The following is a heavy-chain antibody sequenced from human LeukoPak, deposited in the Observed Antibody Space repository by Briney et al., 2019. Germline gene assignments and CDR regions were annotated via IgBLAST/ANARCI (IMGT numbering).Heavy chain of an antibody. V-gene: IGHV1-46*01. J-gene: IGHJ6*03. Sequence: APVKVSCKASGYTFTSYYMHWVRQAPGQGLEWMGIINPSGGSTSYAQKFQGRVIMTRDMSTSTVYMELSSLRSEDTAVYYCARAGYSSSSDYYYYYMDVWGKGTTVTVSS. CDR1: GYTFTSYY. D-gene: IGHD6-6*01. CDR2: INPSGGST. CDR3: ARAGYSSSSDYYYYYMDV.